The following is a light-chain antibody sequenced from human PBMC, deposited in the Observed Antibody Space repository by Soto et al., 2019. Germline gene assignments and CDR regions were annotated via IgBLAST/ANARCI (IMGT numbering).Light chain of an antibody. V-gene: IGLV1-40*01. CDR2: GNN. Sequence: QDVVTQPPSVSGAPGQKVTISCTRSSSNIGAAYDVHWYQHLPGTAPKLLIYGNNNRPLGVPDRFSGSKSGTSASLAITGLQAEDEADYYCQSYDSSLSGWVFGGGTKLTVL. CDR3: QSYDSSLSGWV. J-gene: IGLJ3*02. CDR1: SSNIGAAYD.